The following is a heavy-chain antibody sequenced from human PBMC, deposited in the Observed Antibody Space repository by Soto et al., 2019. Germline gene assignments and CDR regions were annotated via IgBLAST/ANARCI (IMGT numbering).Heavy chain of an antibody. CDR3: ARDPGYCSGGSCNGYNWFDP. CDR2: IYHSGST. Sequence: SETLSLTCAVSGYSISSGYYWGWIRQPPGKGLEWIGSIYHSGSTYYNPSLKSRVTISVDTSKNQFSLKLSSVTAADTAVYYCARDPGYCSGGSCNGYNWFDPWGQGTLVTVSS. D-gene: IGHD2-15*01. V-gene: IGHV4-38-2*02. CDR1: GYSISSGYY. J-gene: IGHJ5*02.